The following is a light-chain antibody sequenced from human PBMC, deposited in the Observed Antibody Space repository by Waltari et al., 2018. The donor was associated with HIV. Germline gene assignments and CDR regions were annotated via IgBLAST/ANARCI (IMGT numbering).Light chain of an antibody. Sequence: EIVLTQSPGTLSLSPGERATLSCSATQSISGSYLAWYQQKPGQAPRLLIYGASSRATGIPDRYSGSGSGTDFTLTISRLEPEDFAVYFCQQYGSSPPLTFGGGTKVEI. CDR1: QSISGSY. J-gene: IGKJ4*01. CDR3: QQYGSSPPLT. V-gene: IGKV3-20*01. CDR2: GAS.